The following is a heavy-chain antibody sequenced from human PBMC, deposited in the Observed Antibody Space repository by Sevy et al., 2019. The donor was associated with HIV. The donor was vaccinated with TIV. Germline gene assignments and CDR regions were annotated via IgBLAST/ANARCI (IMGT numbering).Heavy chain of an antibody. Sequence: ASVKVSCNAARYTFTDYYVHCVRQGPGQGLEWMGWINPNNGGTKYAQRFQGRVTMTRDTSINTAYMELGSLTSDDTAVYYCARLTTMPTSDDYGMDVWGQGTTVTVSS. CDR1: RYTFTDYY. CDR2: INPNNGGT. V-gene: IGHV1-2*02. CDR3: ARLTTMPTSDDYGMDV. J-gene: IGHJ6*02. D-gene: IGHD4-17*01.